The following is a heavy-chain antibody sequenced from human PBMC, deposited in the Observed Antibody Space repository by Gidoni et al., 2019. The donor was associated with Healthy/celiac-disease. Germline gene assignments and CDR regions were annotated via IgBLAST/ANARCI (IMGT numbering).Heavy chain of an antibody. V-gene: IGHV4-59*01. D-gene: IGHD1-1*01. J-gene: IGHJ6*02. CDR1: GVSISSYY. Sequence: QVQLQESGPGLVKPSETLSLTCTVSGVSISSYYWSWIRQPPGKGLEWIGYIYYSGSTNYNPSLKSRVTISVDTSKNQFSLKLSSVTAADTAVYYCASGTGTDPDNYYYYGMDVWGQGTTVTVSS. CDR3: ASGTGTDPDNYYYYGMDV. CDR2: IYYSGST.